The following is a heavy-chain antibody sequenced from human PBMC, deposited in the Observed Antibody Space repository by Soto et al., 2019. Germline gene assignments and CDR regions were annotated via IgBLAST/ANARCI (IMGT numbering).Heavy chain of an antibody. D-gene: IGHD4-17*01. J-gene: IGHJ4*02. V-gene: IGHV4-30-2*01. CDR3: ARVGTVTLNYFDY. Sequence: ASETLSLTCAVSGGSISSGGYSWSWIRQPPGKGLEWIGYIYHSGSTYYNPSLKSRVTISVDRSKNQFSLKLSSVTAADTAVYYCARVGTVTLNYFDYWGQGTLVTVSS. CDR2: IYHSGST. CDR1: GGSISSGGYS.